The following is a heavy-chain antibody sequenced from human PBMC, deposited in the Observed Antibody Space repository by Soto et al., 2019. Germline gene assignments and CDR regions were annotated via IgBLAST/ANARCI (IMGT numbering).Heavy chain of an antibody. CDR3: ARDSGWS. V-gene: IGHV1-18*01. D-gene: IGHD3-9*01. J-gene: IGHJ5*02. CDR1: GYTFTSYG. Sequence: ASVKVSCKASGYTFTSYGISWVRQAPGQRLEWMGWINACNGNTKYAQKFQGRVTITRDTSTSTAYMELSSLRSEDTAVYYCARDSGWSWGTGTLVTVCS. CDR2: INACNGNT.